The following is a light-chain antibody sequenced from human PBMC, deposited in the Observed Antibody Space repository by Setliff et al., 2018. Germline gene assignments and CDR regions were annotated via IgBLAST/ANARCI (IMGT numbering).Light chain of an antibody. CDR3: LLSMGGDISV. J-gene: IGLJ1*01. Sequence: QTVVTQEPSFSVSPGGTVTLTCALTLGSVSTSNYPSWYQQTPGQAPRRLIHGTNRRSSGVPARFSGSILGNKAALTITGAQADDESDYYCLLSMGGDISVFGTGTKVTVL. V-gene: IGLV8-61*01. CDR2: GTN. CDR1: LGSVSTSNY.